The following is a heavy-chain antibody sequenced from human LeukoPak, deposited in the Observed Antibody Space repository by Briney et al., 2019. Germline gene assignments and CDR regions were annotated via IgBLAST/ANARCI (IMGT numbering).Heavy chain of an antibody. CDR2: ISAYNGNT. J-gene: IGHJ4*02. CDR1: GYTFTSYG. D-gene: IGHD3-10*01. Sequence: ASVKVSCKASGYTFTSYGFSWVRQAPGQGLEGMGWISAYNGNTNYAQKLQGRVTMTTDTSTSTAYMELRSLRSDDTAVYYCARSRRELLWFGELSFDYWGQGTLVTVSS. V-gene: IGHV1-18*01. CDR3: ARSRRELLWFGELSFDY.